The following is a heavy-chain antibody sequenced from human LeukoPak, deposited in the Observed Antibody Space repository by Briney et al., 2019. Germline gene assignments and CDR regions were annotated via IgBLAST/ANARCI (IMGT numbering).Heavy chain of an antibody. Sequence: GGSLRLSCAASGFTFSSYGMHWVRQAPGKGLEWVSSIRSSSTYIYYADSVKGRFTISRDNAKNSLYLQMNSLRAEDTAVYYCARDSITMIRGVIGYWGQGTLVTVSS. CDR3: ARDSITMIRGVIGY. D-gene: IGHD3-10*01. CDR1: GFTFSSYG. CDR2: IRSSSTYI. J-gene: IGHJ4*02. V-gene: IGHV3-21*01.